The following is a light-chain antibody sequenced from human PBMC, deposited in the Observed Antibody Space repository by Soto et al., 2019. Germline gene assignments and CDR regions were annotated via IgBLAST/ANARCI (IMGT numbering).Light chain of an antibody. J-gene: IGKJ2*01. CDR1: QSLVHSDGNTY. V-gene: IGKV2-24*01. CDR2: RIS. Sequence: IVMTQTPLSSPVTLGQPASISCRSSQSLVHSDGNTYLSWFQQRPGQPPRLLIYRISNRFFGVPDRFSGSGAGTDFTLQISRVEAEDVGVFYCMQATQYPYTFGQGTKLEIK. CDR3: MQATQYPYT.